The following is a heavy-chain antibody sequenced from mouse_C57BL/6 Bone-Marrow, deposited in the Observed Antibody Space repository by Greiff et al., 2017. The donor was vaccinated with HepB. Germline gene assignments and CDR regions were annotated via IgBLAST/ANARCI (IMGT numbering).Heavy chain of an antibody. Sequence: EVKLVESGGGLVKPGGSLKLSCAASGFTFSDYGMHWVRQAPEKGLEWVAYISSGSSTIYYADTVKGRITISRDNAKNTLFLQMTSLRSEDTAMYYCARDGYPYYYAMDYWGQGTSVTVSS. CDR3: ARDGYPYYYAMDY. J-gene: IGHJ4*01. V-gene: IGHV5-17*01. D-gene: IGHD2-3*01. CDR1: GFTFSDYG. CDR2: ISSGSSTI.